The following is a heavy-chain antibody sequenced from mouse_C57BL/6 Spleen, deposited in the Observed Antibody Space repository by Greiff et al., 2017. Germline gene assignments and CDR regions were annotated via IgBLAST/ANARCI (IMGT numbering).Heavy chain of an antibody. CDR1: GYTFTSYT. D-gene: IGHD1-1*01. CDR2: INPSSGYT. CDR3: ARDAYGSDWYFDV. Sequence: QVQLQQSGAELARPGASVKMSCKASGYTFTSYTMHWVKQRPGQGLEWIGYINPSSGYTKYNQKFKDKATLTADKSSSTAYMQLSSLTSEDSAVYYCARDAYGSDWYFDVWGTGTTVTVSS. V-gene: IGHV1-4*01. J-gene: IGHJ1*03.